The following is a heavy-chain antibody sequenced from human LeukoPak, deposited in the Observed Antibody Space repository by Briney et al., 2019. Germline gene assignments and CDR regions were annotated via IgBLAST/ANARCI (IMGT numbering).Heavy chain of an antibody. Sequence: GAPVKVSCKASGYTFTSYYMHWVRQAPGQALEWMGIINPSGGSTSYAQKFQGRVTMTRDTSTSTVYMELSSLRSEDTAVYYCARDGGVGASYYWGQGTLVTVSS. CDR2: INPSGGST. V-gene: IGHV1-46*01. D-gene: IGHD1-26*01. CDR3: ARDGGVGASYY. CDR1: GYTFTSYY. J-gene: IGHJ4*02.